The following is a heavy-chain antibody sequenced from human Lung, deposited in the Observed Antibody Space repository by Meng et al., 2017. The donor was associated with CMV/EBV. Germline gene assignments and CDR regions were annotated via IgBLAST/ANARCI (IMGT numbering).Heavy chain of an antibody. V-gene: IGHV4-39*07. D-gene: IGHD3-10*01. CDR1: GGSISSSSYY. CDR2: IYYSGST. J-gene: IGHJ4*02. CDR3: AREEYYYGSGRDY. Sequence: SETLSLXCTVSGGSISSSSYYWGWIRQPPGKGLEWIGSIYYSGSTYYNPSLKSRVTISVDTSKNQFSLKLSSVTAADTAVYYCAREEYYYGSGRDYWGQGKXVNGAS.